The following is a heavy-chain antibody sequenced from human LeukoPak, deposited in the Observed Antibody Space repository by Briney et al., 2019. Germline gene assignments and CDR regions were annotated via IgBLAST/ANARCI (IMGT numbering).Heavy chain of an antibody. V-gene: IGHV1-2*02. CDR2: INPKSGGT. Sequence: ASVKVSCMVSGYTFTDYYMHWVRQAPGQGLEWMGWINPKSGGTNYAQQFQGRVTMTRDTSISTAYMELSNLRSDDTAVYYCARGVAAAGGRWFDPWGQGTLVTVSS. J-gene: IGHJ5*02. CDR1: GYTFTDYY. D-gene: IGHD6-13*01. CDR3: ARGVAAAGGRWFDP.